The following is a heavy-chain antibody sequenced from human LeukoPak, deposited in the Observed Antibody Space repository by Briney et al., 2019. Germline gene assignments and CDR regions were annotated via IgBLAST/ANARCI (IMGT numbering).Heavy chain of an antibody. Sequence: HRASVTVSCMASGYTFTSYGISWVRQAPGQGLEWMGWISAYNGNTNYAQKLQGRVTMTTDTSTSTAYMELRSLRSDDTAVYYCARGPLVGATHYFDYWGQGTLVTVSS. D-gene: IGHD1-26*01. CDR2: ISAYNGNT. J-gene: IGHJ4*02. CDR3: ARGPLVGATHYFDY. CDR1: GYTFTSYG. V-gene: IGHV1-18*01.